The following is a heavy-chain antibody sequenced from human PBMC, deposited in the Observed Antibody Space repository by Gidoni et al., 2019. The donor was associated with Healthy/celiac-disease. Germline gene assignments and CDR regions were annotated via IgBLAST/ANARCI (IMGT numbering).Heavy chain of an antibody. V-gene: IGHV4-39*01. Sequence: QLQLQESGPGLGKPSETLSLTCTVSGGSISSRSYSRGWIRQPPGKGLEWIGSIYYSGSTDYHPSLKSRVTISVDTSKNQFSLKLSSVTAADTAVYYCARYPQPDYGDSRYYYYYYGMDVWGQGTTVTVSS. CDR1: GGSISSRSYS. CDR3: ARYPQPDYGDSRYYYYYYGMDV. D-gene: IGHD4-17*01. CDR2: IYYSGST. J-gene: IGHJ6*02.